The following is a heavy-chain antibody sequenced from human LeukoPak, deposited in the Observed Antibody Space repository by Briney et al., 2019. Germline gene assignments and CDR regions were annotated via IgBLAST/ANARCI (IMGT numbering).Heavy chain of an antibody. Sequence: GGSLRLSCAASGFTFSDYEMNWVRQAPEKGLEWVSYISAGAGVIFYADSVKGRFSITRDNAKNSLFLQMNSLRAEDTAVYYCARVRTTDTLTGYKQELDYWGRGTLVTVS. CDR3: ARVRTTDTLTGYKQELDY. D-gene: IGHD3-9*01. V-gene: IGHV3-48*03. J-gene: IGHJ4*02. CDR2: ISAGAGVI. CDR1: GFTFSDYE.